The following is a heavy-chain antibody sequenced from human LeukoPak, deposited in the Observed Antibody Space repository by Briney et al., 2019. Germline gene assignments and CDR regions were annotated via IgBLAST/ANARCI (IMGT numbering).Heavy chain of an antibody. V-gene: IGHV3-33*01. CDR2: IWYDGSNK. Sequence: GGSLRLSCAASGFTFSSYGMHWVRQAPGKGLEWAAVIWYDGSNKYYADSVKGRFTISRDNSKNTLYLQMNSLRAEDTAVYYCARESYYGSGSYSRFDYWGQGTLVTVSS. D-gene: IGHD3-10*01. CDR1: GFTFSSYG. CDR3: ARESYYGSGSYSRFDY. J-gene: IGHJ4*02.